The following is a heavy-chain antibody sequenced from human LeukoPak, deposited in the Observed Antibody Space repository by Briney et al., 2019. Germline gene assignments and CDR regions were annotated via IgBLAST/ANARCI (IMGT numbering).Heavy chain of an antibody. CDR2: IYYSGGT. CDR3: ARSQYYDSSGYFDY. Sequence: SETLSLTCTVSGGSISSYYWSWIRQPPGKGLELIGYIYYSGGTNYNPSLKSRVTISIDTSKNQFSLKLSSVTAADTAVYYCARSQYYDSSGYFDYWGQGTLVTVSS. CDR1: GGSISSYY. J-gene: IGHJ4*02. V-gene: IGHV4-59*08. D-gene: IGHD3-22*01.